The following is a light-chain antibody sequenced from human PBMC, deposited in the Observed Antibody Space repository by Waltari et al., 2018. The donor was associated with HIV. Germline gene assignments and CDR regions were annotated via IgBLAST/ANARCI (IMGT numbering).Light chain of an antibody. J-gene: IGLJ3*02. CDR1: SGSVSTSYY. CDR3: VLYMGTGIWV. Sequence: QTVVTQEPSFSVSPGGTVTLPCGLSSGSVSTSYYPSCYQQTPGQAPRTLIHSTSTRSSGVPDRFSGSILGNKAALTITGAQEDDESDYYCVLYMGTGIWVFGGGTKLTVL. CDR2: STS. V-gene: IGLV8-61*01.